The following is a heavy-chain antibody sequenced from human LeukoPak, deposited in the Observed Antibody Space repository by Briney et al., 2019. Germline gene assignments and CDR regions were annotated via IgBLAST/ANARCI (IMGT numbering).Heavy chain of an antibody. CDR3: AGGTGFIIKD. J-gene: IGHJ4*02. D-gene: IGHD3-9*01. CDR2: ISIDGSTT. Sequence: PGGSLRLSCVGSGFTFSSYWMRWVRQGPGKGLEWVSRISIDGSTTTYADSVKGRFTISRDNAKNTAYLQMNNLRVEDTAMYYCAGGTGFIIKDWGQGTLVAVSS. CDR1: GFTFSSYW. V-gene: IGHV3-74*01.